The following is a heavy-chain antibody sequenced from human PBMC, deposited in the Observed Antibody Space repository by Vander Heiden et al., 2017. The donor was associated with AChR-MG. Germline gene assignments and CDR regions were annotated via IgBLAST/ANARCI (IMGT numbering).Heavy chain of an antibody. Sequence: QVQLVQSGAEVKKPGSSVKVSCKASGGTFSTYASWWVRQAPGHGLGWMGGIIPILGTANYAEKFQGRVTITADKSTSTAYMELSSLRSEDTAVYYCARLVDGVPGDYWGQGTLVTVSS. CDR2: IIPILGTA. CDR1: GGTFSTYA. CDR3: ARLVDGVPGDY. J-gene: IGHJ4*02. D-gene: IGHD2-2*01. V-gene: IGHV1-69*06.